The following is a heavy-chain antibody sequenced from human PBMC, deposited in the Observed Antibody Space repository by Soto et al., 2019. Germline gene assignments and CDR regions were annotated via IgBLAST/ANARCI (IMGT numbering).Heavy chain of an antibody. D-gene: IGHD5-12*01. V-gene: IGHV1-18*04. Sequence: ASVKVSCKASGYSFTSYGISWVRQAPGQGLEWMGWISVNNGNTDYAQKFQGRVTMTTDTSTSTAYMELRSLRSDDAAVYYCATSYDSGFDPWGQGTLVTVSA. CDR1: GYSFTSYG. CDR3: ATSYDSGFDP. J-gene: IGHJ5*02. CDR2: ISVNNGNT.